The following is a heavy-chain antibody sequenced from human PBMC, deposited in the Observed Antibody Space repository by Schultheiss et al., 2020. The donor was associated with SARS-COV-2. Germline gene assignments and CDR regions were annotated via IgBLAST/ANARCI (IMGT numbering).Heavy chain of an antibody. J-gene: IGHJ4*02. CDR1: GLTLRNYG. D-gene: IGHD4-17*01. CDR2: ISYDGSKK. Sequence: GESLKISCAASGLTLRNYGMHWVRQAPGKGLEWVAFISYDGSKKYFIDSVKGRFTISRDNSKNTLYLEMNSLRAEDTAVYYCAKGPGTVTTGLDYFDYWGQGTLVTVSS. CDR3: AKGPGTVTTGLDYFDY. V-gene: IGHV3-30*18.